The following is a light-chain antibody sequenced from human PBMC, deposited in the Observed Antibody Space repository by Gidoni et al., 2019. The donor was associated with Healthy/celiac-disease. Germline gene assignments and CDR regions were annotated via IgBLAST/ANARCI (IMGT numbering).Light chain of an antibody. CDR1: QSVSSIY. CDR2: GAS. V-gene: IGKV3-20*01. J-gene: IGKJ3*01. CDR3: QQYGSSLFT. Sequence: EIVLTQSPGTLSWSPGERATLSCRASQSVSSIYLAWYQQKPGQAPRRLIYGASSRATGIPDRFSGSGSGTDFTLTISRLEPEDFAVYYCQQYGSSLFTFGPGTKVDIK.